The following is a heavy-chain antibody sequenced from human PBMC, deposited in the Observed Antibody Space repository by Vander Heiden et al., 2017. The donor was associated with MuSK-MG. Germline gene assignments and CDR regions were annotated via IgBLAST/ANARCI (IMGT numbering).Heavy chain of an antibody. CDR2: IYYSGST. D-gene: IGHD1-26*01. CDR1: GGSISRSSHY. J-gene: IGHJ3*02. V-gene: IGHV4-39*01. Sequence: QLQLQESGPGLVKPSETLSLTCIVSGGSISRSSHYWGWIRQPPGKGLEWIGSIYYSGSTYNNPSLESGVTISVDTAKNQFSMKLTSVTAADTAVYYGARQWELIAFDIWGQGTMVTVSS. CDR3: ARQWELIAFDI.